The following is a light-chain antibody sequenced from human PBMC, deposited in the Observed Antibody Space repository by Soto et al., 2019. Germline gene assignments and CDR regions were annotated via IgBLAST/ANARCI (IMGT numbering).Light chain of an antibody. CDR3: QQYGSSPNT. V-gene: IGKV3-20*01. CDR1: QSVSSSY. CDR2: GVS. J-gene: IGKJ2*01. Sequence: EIVLTQSPGTLSLSPGERATLSCRASQSVSSSYLAWYQQKPGQAPRLLIYGVSSRATGIPDRFRGSGSGTDFTLTISRLEPEYFAVYYCQQYGSSPNTFGQGTKLEIK.